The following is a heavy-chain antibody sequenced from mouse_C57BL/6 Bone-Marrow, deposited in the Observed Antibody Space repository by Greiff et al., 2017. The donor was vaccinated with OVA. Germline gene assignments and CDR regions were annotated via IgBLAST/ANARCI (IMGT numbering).Heavy chain of an antibody. Sequence: QVQLKESGAELVRPGTSVKMSCKASGYTFTNYWIGWAKQRPGHGLEWIGDIYPGGGYTNYNEKFKGKATLTADKSSSTAYMQFSSLTSEDSAIYYCARRGNHWYFDVWGTGTTVTVSS. CDR2: IYPGGGYT. D-gene: IGHD2-1*01. CDR3: ARRGNHWYFDV. V-gene: IGHV1-63*01. J-gene: IGHJ1*03. CDR1: GYTFTNYW.